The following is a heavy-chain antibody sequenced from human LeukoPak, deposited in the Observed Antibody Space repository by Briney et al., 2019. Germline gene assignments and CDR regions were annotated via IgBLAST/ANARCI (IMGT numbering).Heavy chain of an antibody. CDR2: MKEDESEK. CDR3: ARGVYAFDI. V-gene: IGHV3-7*01. Sequence: PGGSLRLSCAASGFTFSSYWMSWVRQAPGKGLEWVANMKEDESEKYYVDAVKGRFTISRDNAKNSVFLQMNSLRVEDTAVYYCARGVYAFDIWGQGAMVTVSS. D-gene: IGHD5/OR15-5a*01. CDR1: GFTFSSYW. J-gene: IGHJ3*02.